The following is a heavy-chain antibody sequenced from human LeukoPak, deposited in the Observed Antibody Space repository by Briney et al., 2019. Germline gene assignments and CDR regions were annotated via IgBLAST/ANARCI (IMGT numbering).Heavy chain of an antibody. CDR2: IHPGNSET. J-gene: IGHJ4*02. CDR3: ARRLSTIAAAAANDY. D-gene: IGHD6-13*01. V-gene: IGHV5-51*01. Sequence: PGESLKISCKGSGYSFSSYWIAWVRQMPGKGLEWMGIIHPGNSETTYNPSFQGQVTMSADKSITTAYLQWSSLEAPDTAMYYCARRLSTIAAAAANDYWGQGTLVTVPS. CDR1: GYSFSSYW.